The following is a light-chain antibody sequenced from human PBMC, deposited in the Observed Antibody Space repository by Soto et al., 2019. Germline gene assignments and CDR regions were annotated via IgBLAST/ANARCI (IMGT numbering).Light chain of an antibody. CDR2: GAS. J-gene: IGKJ4*01. CDR3: QQRSNWLLT. Sequence: EIGMTQSPATLSVSKGERATLSCRASQYIGSNLAWYQQKPGQAPRLLINGASTRATGIPARFSGSGSGTDFTLTISSLEPEDFAVYYCQQRSNWLLTFCGGS. CDR1: QYIGSN. V-gene: IGKV3-15*01.